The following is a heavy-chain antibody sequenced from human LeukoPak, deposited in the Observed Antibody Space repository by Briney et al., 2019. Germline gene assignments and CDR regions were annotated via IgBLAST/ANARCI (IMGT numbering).Heavy chain of an antibody. D-gene: IGHD3-10*01. J-gene: IGHJ4*02. Sequence: SETLSLTCAVYGGSFSGYYWSWIRQPPGKGLEWIGEINHSGSTNYNPSLKGRVTISVDTSKNQFSLKLSSVTAADTAVYYCARGRYGSGFDYWGQGTLVTVSS. CDR3: ARGRYGSGFDY. CDR2: INHSGST. V-gene: IGHV4-34*01. CDR1: GGSFSGYY.